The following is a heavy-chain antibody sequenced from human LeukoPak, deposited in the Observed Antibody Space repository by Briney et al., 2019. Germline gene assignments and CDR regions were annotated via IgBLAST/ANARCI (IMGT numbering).Heavy chain of an antibody. CDR1: GFTVSSNY. D-gene: IGHD6-19*01. Sequence: GGSLRLSCAASGFTVSSNYMSWVRQPAGKGLEWVSVLYSGGATFYAASVKGRFTISRATDKNTLYLQMNDRRAYDTAVYYCTKLKGWYGEGFFAYWGQGTLVTVSS. J-gene: IGHJ4*02. CDR3: TKLKGWYGEGFFAY. CDR2: LYSGGAT. V-gene: IGHV3-53*01.